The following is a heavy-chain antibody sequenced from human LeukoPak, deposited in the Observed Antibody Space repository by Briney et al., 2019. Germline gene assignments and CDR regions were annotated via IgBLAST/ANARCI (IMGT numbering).Heavy chain of an antibody. D-gene: IGHD3-3*01. Sequence: GGSLRLSCAASGFTFSDYNMRWIRQAPGKGLEWVSSISRSGSTKYYADSVKGRFTISRDNAKNSLYLQMNSLRAEDTAVYYCARDGRFAVPPGYYYYMDVWGKGTTVTVSS. CDR2: ISRSGSTK. V-gene: IGHV3-11*04. J-gene: IGHJ6*03. CDR3: ARDGRFAVPPGYYYYMDV. CDR1: GFTFSDYN.